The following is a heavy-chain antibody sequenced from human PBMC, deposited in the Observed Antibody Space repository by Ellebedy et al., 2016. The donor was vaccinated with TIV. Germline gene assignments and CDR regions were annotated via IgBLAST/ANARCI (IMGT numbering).Heavy chain of an antibody. CDR2: IDYSGSP. CDR1: GGSISGYY. V-gene: IGHV4-59*01. J-gene: IGHJ4*02. Sequence: SETLSLXCSVSGGSISGYYWNWIRQSPGKGLEWIGYIDYSGSPNYSPSLRSRVTISQDTSKNQVSLKLTSVTAADTAVYYCARALGYTGSASHYFDHWGQGTLATV. CDR3: ARALGYTGSASHYFDH. D-gene: IGHD5-18*01.